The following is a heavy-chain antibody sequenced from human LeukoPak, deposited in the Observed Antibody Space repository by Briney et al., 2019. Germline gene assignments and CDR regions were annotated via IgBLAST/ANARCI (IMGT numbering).Heavy chain of an antibody. J-gene: IGHJ3*02. CDR2: IYPDDSDT. D-gene: IGHD6-13*01. CDR1: GYSFTSYR. CDR3: ARQSVYSSLAFDM. V-gene: IGHV5-51*01. Sequence: GESLKISCKGSGYSFTSYRIGWVRQMPGKGLEWMGVIYPDDSDTRYSPSFQGQVTISADKSISTAYLQWSSLRASDTAMYYCARQSVYSSLAFDMWGQGTMVTVSS.